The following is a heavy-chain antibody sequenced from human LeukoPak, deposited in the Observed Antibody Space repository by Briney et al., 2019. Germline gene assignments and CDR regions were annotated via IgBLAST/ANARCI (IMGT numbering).Heavy chain of an antibody. J-gene: IGHJ6*02. Sequence: GGSLRLSCAPSEFTFNNYTLNWVRQVPGKGLEWVSSINNSSRYISYADSVNGRFTISRDNAKNSLYLQMNSLRAEDTAVYYCARDLGIVYYHGMDVWGQGTTVIVSS. CDR1: EFTFNNYT. CDR3: ARDLGIVYYHGMDV. CDR2: INNSSRYI. V-gene: IGHV3-21*01. D-gene: IGHD7-27*01.